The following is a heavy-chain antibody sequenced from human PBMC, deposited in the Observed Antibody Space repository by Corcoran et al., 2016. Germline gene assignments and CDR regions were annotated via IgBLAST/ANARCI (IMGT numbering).Heavy chain of an antibody. D-gene: IGHD2-21*02. V-gene: IGHV1-3*01. CDR2: INAGNGNT. CDR3: SRNLAYCGGDCYPFDY. J-gene: IGHJ4*02. Sequence: QVQLVQSGAEVKKPGASVKVSCKASGYTFTSYAMHWVRQAPGQRLEWMGWINAGNGNTKYSQKFQGRVTITRDTSASTAYMELSSLRSADTAVYYCSRNLAYCGGDCYPFDYWGQGTLVTVSS. CDR1: GYTFTSYA.